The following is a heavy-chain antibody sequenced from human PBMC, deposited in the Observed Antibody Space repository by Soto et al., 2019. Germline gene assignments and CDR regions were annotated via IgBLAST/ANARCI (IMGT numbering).Heavy chain of an antibody. J-gene: IGHJ6*03. CDR1: GGSISTYY. V-gene: IGHV4-59*01. D-gene: IGHD2-2*01. Sequence: QVQLQESGPGLVKPSETLSLTCTVSGGSISTYYWSWIRQPPGKEEEWIGYIYHSGNTNYNPSLKSRVTISIDTSKNQFSLRLSSVTAADTAVYYCARDFGYCSTTSCGHYYYMDVWGKGTTVTVSS. CDR3: ARDFGYCSTTSCGHYYYMDV. CDR2: IYHSGNT.